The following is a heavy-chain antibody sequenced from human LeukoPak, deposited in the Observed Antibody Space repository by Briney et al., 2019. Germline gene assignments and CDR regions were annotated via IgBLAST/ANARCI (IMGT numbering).Heavy chain of an antibody. V-gene: IGHV1-2*02. CDR2: INPNINGT. Sequence: ASVKVSCKASGYTFTGYYIHWVRQAPGQGLEWMGWINPNINGTNYAQKFQGRVTMTGDRSISTAYMELSRLRSEDTAVYYCARGGYSGSYYGFFDYWGQGTLVTVSS. CDR3: ARGGYSGSYYGFFDY. D-gene: IGHD1-26*01. CDR1: GYTFTGYY. J-gene: IGHJ4*02.